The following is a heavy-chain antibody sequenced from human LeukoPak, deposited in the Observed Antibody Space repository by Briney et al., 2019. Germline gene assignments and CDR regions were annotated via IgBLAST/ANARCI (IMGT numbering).Heavy chain of an antibody. CDR1: GFTVSSNY. J-gene: IGHJ4*02. CDR3: ATDYGDYVFDY. Sequence: GSLGLSCAASGFTVSSNYMSWVRQAPGKGLEWVSVIYSGGSTYYADSVKGRFTISRDNSKNTLYLQMNSLRAEDTAVYYCATDYGDYVFDYWGQGTLVTVSS. D-gene: IGHD4-17*01. CDR2: IYSGGST. V-gene: IGHV3-53*01.